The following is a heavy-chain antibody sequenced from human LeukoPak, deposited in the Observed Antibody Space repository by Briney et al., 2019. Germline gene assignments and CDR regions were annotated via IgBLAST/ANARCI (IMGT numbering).Heavy chain of an antibody. Sequence: GGSLRLSCVASGFSFRNYWMSWVRQAPGKGLEWVANIKEDGSKKNHLESVKGRFTISRDNAKNFLYLQMNSLRVEDTALYYCARDGDGRGEDFDYWGQGILVTVSS. V-gene: IGHV3-7*01. CDR1: GFSFRNYW. CDR3: ARDGDGRGEDFDY. D-gene: IGHD4-17*01. J-gene: IGHJ4*02. CDR2: IKEDGSKK.